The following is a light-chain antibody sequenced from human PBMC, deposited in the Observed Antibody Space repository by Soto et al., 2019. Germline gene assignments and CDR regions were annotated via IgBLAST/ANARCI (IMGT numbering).Light chain of an antibody. CDR1: QRINNY. CDR3: QQCYSTPYT. Sequence: DIQMTQSPSSLSASDGDRVTVTCRASQRINNYLNWYQQKPGKAPNLLIYAASTLQSGVPSRFSGSGSGTDFTLTISSLQPEDFATYYCQQCYSTPYTFGPGTKVDIK. CDR2: AAS. V-gene: IGKV1-39*01. J-gene: IGKJ2*01.